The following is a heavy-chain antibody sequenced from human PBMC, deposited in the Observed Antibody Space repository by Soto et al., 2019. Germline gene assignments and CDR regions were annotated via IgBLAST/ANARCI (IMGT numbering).Heavy chain of an antibody. CDR2: IYYSGST. V-gene: IGHV4-59*08. J-gene: IGHJ5*02. Sequence: PSETLSLTCTVSGGCISSYYWSWIRQPPGKGLEWIGYIYYSGSTNYNPPLKSRVTISVDTSKNQFSLKLSSVTAADTAVYYCARYCSGGSCYLDPWGQGTLVTVSS. CDR1: GGCISSYY. CDR3: ARYCSGGSCYLDP. D-gene: IGHD2-15*01.